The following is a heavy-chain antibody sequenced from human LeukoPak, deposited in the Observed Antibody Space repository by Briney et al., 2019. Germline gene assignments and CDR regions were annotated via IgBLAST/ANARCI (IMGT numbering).Heavy chain of an antibody. CDR1: GFTFSSYG. J-gene: IGHJ4*02. CDR3: ARVGRDYYDSSGSDY. CDR2: IWYDGSNK. Sequence: PGGSLRLSCAASGFTFSSYGMHWVRRAPGKGLEWVAVIWYDGSNKYYADSVKGRFTISRDNSKNTLYLQMNSLRAEDTAVYYCARVGRDYYDSSGSDYWGQGTLVTVSS. V-gene: IGHV3-33*01. D-gene: IGHD3-22*01.